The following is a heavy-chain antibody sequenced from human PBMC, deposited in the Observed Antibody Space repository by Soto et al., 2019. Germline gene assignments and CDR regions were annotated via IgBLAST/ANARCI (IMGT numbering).Heavy chain of an antibody. CDR2: INPNNGAT. J-gene: IGHJ5*02. V-gene: IGHV1-2*02. Sequence: ASVKVSCKAPRYIFTAYFMHWVRQAPGQGLEWMGWINPNNGATHYGLSFQGRVTMTRDTSISTAYMELSSLRSDDTAVYYCASHDPGARFDPWGQGTLVTVSS. CDR1: RYIFTAYF. D-gene: IGHD1-1*01. CDR3: ASHDPGARFDP.